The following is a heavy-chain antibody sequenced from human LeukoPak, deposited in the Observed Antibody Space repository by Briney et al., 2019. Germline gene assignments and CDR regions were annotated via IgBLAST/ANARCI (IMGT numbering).Heavy chain of an antibody. V-gene: IGHV1-69*13. D-gene: IGHD4-17*01. CDR1: GGTFSNFA. J-gene: IGHJ3*02. CDR2: IIPVFGAT. Sequence: ASVKVSCKASGGTFSNFAVSWVRQAPGQGLEWMGGIIPVFGATTYAENFQDRVTITADESTGTAYMELSSLKSDDTAVYYCASDYEEYGDYTHDAFDIWGQGTMVTVSS. CDR3: ASDYEEYGDYTHDAFDI.